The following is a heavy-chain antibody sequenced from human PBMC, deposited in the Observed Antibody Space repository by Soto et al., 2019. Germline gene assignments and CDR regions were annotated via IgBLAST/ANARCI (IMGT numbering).Heavy chain of an antibody. Sequence: SETLSLTCTVSGGSISSGDYYWSWIRQPPGKGLEWIGYIYYSGSTYYNPSLKSRVTISVDTSKNQFSLKLSSVTAADTAVYYCARGRVVVPAAVMFNCLDPWGQGALVTVSS. J-gene: IGHJ5*02. CDR1: GGSISSGDYY. CDR3: ARGRVVVPAAVMFNCLDP. CDR2: IYYSGST. V-gene: IGHV4-30-4*01. D-gene: IGHD2-2*01.